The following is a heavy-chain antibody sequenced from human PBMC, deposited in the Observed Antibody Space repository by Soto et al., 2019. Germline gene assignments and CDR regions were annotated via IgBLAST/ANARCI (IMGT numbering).Heavy chain of an antibody. D-gene: IGHD2-8*02. Sequence: PGGSLRLSCAASGFTVSSNYMSWVRQAPGKGLEWVSVIYSGGSTYYADSVKGRFTISRDNSKNTLYLQMNSLRAEDTAVYYCARVGESVYGGGVYYFDYWGQGTLVTVSS. CDR2: IYSGGST. CDR1: GFTVSSNY. J-gene: IGHJ4*02. CDR3: ARVGESVYGGGVYYFDY. V-gene: IGHV3-66*01.